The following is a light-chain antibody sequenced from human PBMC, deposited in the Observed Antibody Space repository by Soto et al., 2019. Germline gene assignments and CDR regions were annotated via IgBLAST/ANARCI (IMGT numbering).Light chain of an antibody. J-gene: IGKJ1*01. Sequence: DIQMTQSPSSCWPPLEAKVTFPCGAGQGIGTILNWNKQKPGKALKPLIYAASSLQSGVPSRFSGSGSGTDFTLTISSLQPEDFATYYCQQSYSTPETFGQGNKVEIK. CDR1: QGIGTI. CDR3: QQSYSTPET. V-gene: IGKV1-39*01. CDR2: AAS.